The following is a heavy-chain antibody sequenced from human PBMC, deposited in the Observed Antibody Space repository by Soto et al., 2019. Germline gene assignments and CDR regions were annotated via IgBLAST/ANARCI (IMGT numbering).Heavy chain of an antibody. CDR2: ISGSGGST. J-gene: IGHJ4*02. CDR3: AKKREYYDGSGYYSSLDY. CDR1: GFTVSSNY. D-gene: IGHD3-22*01. Sequence: EVQLVETGGGLIQPGGSLRLSCAASGFTVSSNYMSWVRQAPGKGLEWVSAISGSGGSTYYADSVKGRFTISRDNSKNTLYLQMNSVRAEDTAVYYCAKKREYYDGSGYYSSLDYWGQGTLVTVSS. V-gene: IGHV3-23*04.